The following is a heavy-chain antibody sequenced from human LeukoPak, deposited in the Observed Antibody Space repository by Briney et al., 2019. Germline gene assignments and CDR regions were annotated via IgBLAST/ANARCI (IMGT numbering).Heavy chain of an antibody. CDR3: ARGVTIRNDY. CDR1: GYTFTGYF. D-gene: IGHD3-3*01. J-gene: IGHJ4*02. CDR2: INLNTGGT. V-gene: IGHV1-2*02. Sequence: ASVTVSCKASGYTFTGYFIHWVRQAPGQGLEWMGWINLNTGGTKYAQRFQGRVTMTKDTSITTAYMELSRLRSDDTAVYYCARGVTIRNDYWGQGTLVTVSS.